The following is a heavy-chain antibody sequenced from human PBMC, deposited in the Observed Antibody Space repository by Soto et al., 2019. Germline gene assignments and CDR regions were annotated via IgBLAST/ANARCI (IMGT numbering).Heavy chain of an antibody. J-gene: IGHJ4*02. CDR2: INHSGSA. V-gene: IGHV4-34*01. D-gene: IGHD1-26*01. CDR3: ARGLISGSHYSGGWYYFDS. Sequence: WTWIRQTPGKGLQWIGQINHSGSANYNPSLKSRVTISVHTSNSQFSLELNSVTAADTAVYYCARGLISGSHYSGGWYYFDSWGQGTQVTVSS.